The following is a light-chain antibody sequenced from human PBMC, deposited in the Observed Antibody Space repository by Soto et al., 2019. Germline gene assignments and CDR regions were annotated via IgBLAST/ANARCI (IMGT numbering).Light chain of an antibody. J-gene: IGKJ2*01. CDR1: QSINTY. CDR3: QQTFSLPVT. CDR2: ATS. V-gene: IGKV1-39*01. Sequence: DIQMTQSPSSLSASVGDTVTITCRASQSINTYLNWYQQKPGKAPKLLIYATSTLQSGVPSWFSGSGSGTDFTLTITSLQPEDFATYYCQQTFSLPVTFGQGTKVEMK.